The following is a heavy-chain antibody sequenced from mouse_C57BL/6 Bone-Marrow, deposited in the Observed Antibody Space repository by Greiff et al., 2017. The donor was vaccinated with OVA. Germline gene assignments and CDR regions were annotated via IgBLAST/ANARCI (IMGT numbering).Heavy chain of an antibody. CDR3: ARGLGRDY. V-gene: IGHV5-6*01. CDR1: GFTFSSYG. CDR2: ISSGGSYT. D-gene: IGHD4-1*01. Sequence: VQLVESGGDLVKPGGSLKLSCAASGFTFSSYGMSWVRQTPDKRLEWVATISSGGSYTYYPDSVKGRFTISRDNAKNTLYLQMSSLKSEDTAMYYCARGLGRDYWGQGTTLTVSS. J-gene: IGHJ2*01.